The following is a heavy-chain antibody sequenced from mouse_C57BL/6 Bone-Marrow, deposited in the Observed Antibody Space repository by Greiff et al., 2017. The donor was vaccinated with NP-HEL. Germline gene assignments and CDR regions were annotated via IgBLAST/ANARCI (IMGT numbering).Heavy chain of an antibody. Sequence: QVQLQQSGAELVRPGASVKLSCKASGYTFTDYYINWVKQRPGQGLEWIARIYPGSGNTYYNEKFKGKATLTAEKSSSTAYMQLSSLTSEDSAVYFCARPDLRYGSSLYAMDYWGQGTSVTVSS. J-gene: IGHJ4*01. V-gene: IGHV1-76*01. CDR1: GYTFTDYY. CDR3: ARPDLRYGSSLYAMDY. CDR2: IYPGSGNT. D-gene: IGHD1-1*01.